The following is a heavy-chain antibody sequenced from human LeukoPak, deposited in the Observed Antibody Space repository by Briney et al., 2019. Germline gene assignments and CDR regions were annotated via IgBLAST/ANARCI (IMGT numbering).Heavy chain of an antibody. V-gene: IGHV3-48*04. CDR2: ISSSSSTI. CDR3: ARSDYYDSSGYYYHFSY. Sequence: GGSLRLSCAASGFTFSSYSMNWVRQAPGKGLEWVSYISSSSSTIYYADSVKGRFTISRDNAKNSLYLQMNSLRAEDTAVYYCARSDYYDSSGYYYHFSYWGQGTLVTVSS. J-gene: IGHJ4*02. CDR1: GFTFSSYS. D-gene: IGHD3-22*01.